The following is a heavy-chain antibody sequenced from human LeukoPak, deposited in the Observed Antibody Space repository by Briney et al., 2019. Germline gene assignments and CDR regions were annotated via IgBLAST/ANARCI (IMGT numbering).Heavy chain of an antibody. D-gene: IGHD4-23*01. CDR2: ISGGSSST. CDR1: GFTFSDYY. CDR3: ARVSLLDDGGLGDY. J-gene: IGHJ4*02. Sequence: PGGSLRLSCAASGFTFSDYYMTWFRQAPGKGLEWVSYISGGSSSTNFADSVKGRFTISRDNAKNSLYLQMNSLRAEDTAVYYCARVSLLDDGGLGDYWGQGTLVTVSS. V-gene: IGHV3-11*06.